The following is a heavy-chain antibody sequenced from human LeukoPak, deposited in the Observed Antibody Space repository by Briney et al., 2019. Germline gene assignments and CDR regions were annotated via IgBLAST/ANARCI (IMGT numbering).Heavy chain of an antibody. Sequence: SETLSLTCAVYGGSFSGYYWSWIRQPPGKGLEWIGEINHSGSTNYNPSLKSRVTISVDTSKNQFSLKLSSVTAADTAVYYCAIHIVVVPAAKKKNWFDPWGRGTLVTVSS. J-gene: IGHJ5*02. D-gene: IGHD2-2*01. V-gene: IGHV4-34*01. CDR3: AIHIVVVPAAKKKNWFDP. CDR1: GGSFSGYY. CDR2: INHSGST.